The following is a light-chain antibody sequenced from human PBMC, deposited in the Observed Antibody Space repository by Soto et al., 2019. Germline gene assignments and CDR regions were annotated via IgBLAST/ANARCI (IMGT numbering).Light chain of an antibody. V-gene: IGKV1-5*03. CDR3: QQYNSYPWT. J-gene: IGKJ1*01. Sequence: DIQMTQSPSTLSASVGDRVTITCRASQSISSRLAWYQQKPGKAPKLLIYKASSLDSGVPSRFSGSGSGTEFTLTISSLQPDDFATYYYQQYNSYPWTFGQGTKVEIK. CDR1: QSISSR. CDR2: KAS.